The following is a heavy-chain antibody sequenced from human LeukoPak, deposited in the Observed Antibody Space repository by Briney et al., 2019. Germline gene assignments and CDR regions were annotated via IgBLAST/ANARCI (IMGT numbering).Heavy chain of an antibody. V-gene: IGHV4-61*02. D-gene: IGHD3-22*01. CDR1: GGSISSGSYY. CDR2: IYTSGST. Sequence: SETLSLTCTVSGGSISSGSYYWSWIRQPAGKGLEWIGRIYTSGSTNYNPSLKSRVTISVDTSKNQFSLKLSSVTAADTAVYYCARGSGYYYVLNWFDPWGQGTLVTVSS. CDR3: ARGSGYYYVLNWFDP. J-gene: IGHJ5*02.